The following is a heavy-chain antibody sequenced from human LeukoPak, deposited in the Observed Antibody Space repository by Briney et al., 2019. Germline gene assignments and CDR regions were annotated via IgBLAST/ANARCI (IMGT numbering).Heavy chain of an antibody. Sequence: ASVKVSCKASGYTFTGYYMHWVRQAPGQGLEWMGWINPNSGGINYAQKFQGWVTMTRDTSISTAYMELSRLRSDDTAVYYCARDELGPLGNYYGMDVWGQGTTVTVSS. J-gene: IGHJ6*02. D-gene: IGHD1-7*01. CDR1: GYTFTGYY. CDR3: ARDELGPLGNYYGMDV. CDR2: INPNSGGI. V-gene: IGHV1-2*04.